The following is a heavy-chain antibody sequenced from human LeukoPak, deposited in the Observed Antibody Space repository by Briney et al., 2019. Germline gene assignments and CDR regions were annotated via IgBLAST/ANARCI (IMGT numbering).Heavy chain of an antibody. D-gene: IGHD4-11*01. CDR3: TAGLGKTDDDS. CDR1: GFNFNDAW. Sequence: SGGSLRLSCEGSGFNFNDAWMSWIRQAPGKGLEWVGRVRTTAEGETTDYAAPVRGRFIISRDDSKNMVFLQMNRLETEDKAIYYCTAGLGKTDDDSWGQGTLVTVSS. CDR2: VRTTAEGETT. J-gene: IGHJ4*02. V-gene: IGHV3-15*01.